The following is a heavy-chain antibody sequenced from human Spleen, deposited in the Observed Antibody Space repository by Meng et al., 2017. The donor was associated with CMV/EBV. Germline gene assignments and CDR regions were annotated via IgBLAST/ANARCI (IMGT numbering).Heavy chain of an antibody. CDR2: INSDGSST. D-gene: IGHD3-3*01. CDR3: ASTDSYD. CDR1: VFTISRHC. Sequence: VQLVESGRVLCQPGGSLRLSCADSVFTISRHCMHWVRQAPGNGLVWVSRINSDGSSTSYADSVKCRFTISRDNAKNTLYLQMNSLRAEDTAVYYCASTDSYDWGQGTLVTVSS. J-gene: IGHJ4*02. V-gene: IGHV3-74*01.